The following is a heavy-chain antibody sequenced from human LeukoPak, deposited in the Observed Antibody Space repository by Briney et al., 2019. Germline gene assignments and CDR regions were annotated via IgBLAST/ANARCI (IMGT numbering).Heavy chain of an antibody. CDR1: GGSMSNHY. D-gene: IGHD3-22*01. V-gene: IGHV4-59*07. Sequence: SDTLTLPCTVSGGSMSNHYESWVRQPPGNGRECIAYVYSNGATNYNPSLKSRATISLDTSNNQSSLKLTSVTAADTAVYFCARLSSGRPHEYHQHWGQGTLVSVSS. CDR2: VYSNGAT. J-gene: IGHJ1*01. CDR3: ARLSSGRPHEYHQH.